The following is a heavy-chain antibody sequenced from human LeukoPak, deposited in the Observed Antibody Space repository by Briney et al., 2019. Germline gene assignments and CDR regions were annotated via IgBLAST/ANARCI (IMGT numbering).Heavy chain of an antibody. CDR2: IYNSGSA. CDR1: GASISSGGYY. CDR3: ARVNGFYDLVFDY. Sequence: SEILSLTCAVSGASISSGGYYWSWIRQRPGKGLEWIGYIYNSGSAHDNPSLKSRVIISLDTSKNQFSLKLSSVTAADTAVYYWARVNGFYDLVFDYWGQGTLVTVSS. D-gene: IGHD3-9*01. V-gene: IGHV4-31*11. J-gene: IGHJ4*02.